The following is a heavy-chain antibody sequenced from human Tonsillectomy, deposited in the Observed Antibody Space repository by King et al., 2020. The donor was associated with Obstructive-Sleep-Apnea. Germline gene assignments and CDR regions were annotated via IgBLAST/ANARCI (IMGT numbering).Heavy chain of an antibody. CDR2: IESDGSST. CDR1: GLPLMGYW. D-gene: IGHD4-23*01. Sequence: VQLVESGGGLVQPGGSLRLSCAAAGLPLMGYWMHWVRQVPGRGLVWVSGIESDGSSTIYADSVKGRFTISRDNAKNTLYLQMNSLSAEDTAVYYCARDIVNYGGHSLWAWGQGTLVTVSS. CDR3: ARDIVNYGGHSLWA. V-gene: IGHV3-74*01. J-gene: IGHJ5*02.